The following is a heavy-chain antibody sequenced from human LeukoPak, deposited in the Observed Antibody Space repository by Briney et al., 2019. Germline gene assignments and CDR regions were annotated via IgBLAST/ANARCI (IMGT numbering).Heavy chain of an antibody. D-gene: IGHD1-26*01. CDR1: GFTFSSYW. CDR2: IKRDGSDQ. CDR3: ARDGGVGATWEGFDY. J-gene: IGHJ4*02. Sequence: GGSLRLSCAASGFTFSSYWMSWVRQAPGKGLEWVANIKRDGSDQYYVDPVKGRFTISRDNAKYSLYLQMNSLRAEDTAVYYCARDGGVGATWEGFDYWGQGILVTVSS. V-gene: IGHV3-7*01.